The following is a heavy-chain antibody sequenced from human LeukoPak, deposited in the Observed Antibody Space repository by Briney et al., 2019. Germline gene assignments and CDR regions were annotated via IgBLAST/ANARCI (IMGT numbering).Heavy chain of an antibody. V-gene: IGHV4-59*11. CDR2: VYYSGTT. Sequence: KPSETLSLTCTVSGGSMSSRYWSWIRQPPGKGLEWIGYVYYSGTTNSNPSLKSRVTISVDTSKNQFSPNLRSVTAADTAVYYCARDVARSGDLFGWFDPWGQGTLVIVSS. J-gene: IGHJ5*02. CDR3: ARDVARSGDLFGWFDP. D-gene: IGHD3-10*01. CDR1: GGSMSSRY.